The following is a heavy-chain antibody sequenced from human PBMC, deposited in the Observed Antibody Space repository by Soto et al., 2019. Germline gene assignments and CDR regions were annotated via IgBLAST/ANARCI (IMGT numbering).Heavy chain of an antibody. V-gene: IGHV1-18*01. D-gene: IGHD2-15*01. CDR3: ARDYCSGGSCYSFDY. CDR2: ISAYNGNT. J-gene: IGHJ4*02. Sequence: QVQLVQSGAEVKKPGASVKVSCKASGYTFTSYGISWVRQAPGQGREWMGWISAYNGNTNYAQKLQGRVTMTTDTSTSTAYMELRSLRSDDTAVYYCARDYCSGGSCYSFDYWGQGTLVTVSS. CDR1: GYTFTSYG.